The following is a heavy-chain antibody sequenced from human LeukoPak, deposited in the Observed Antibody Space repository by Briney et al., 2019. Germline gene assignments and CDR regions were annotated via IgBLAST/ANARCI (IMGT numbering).Heavy chain of an antibody. V-gene: IGHV1-2*02. CDR1: GYTFTGYY. D-gene: IGHD4-23*01. Sequence: ASVKVSCKASGYTFTGYYMHWVRQAPGQGLEWMGWINPNSGGTNYAQKFQGRVTMTRDTSISTAYMELSRLRSDDTAVYYCARDSDYGGNPRYYFDYWGQGTLVTVSP. J-gene: IGHJ4*02. CDR3: ARDSDYGGNPRYYFDY. CDR2: INPNSGGT.